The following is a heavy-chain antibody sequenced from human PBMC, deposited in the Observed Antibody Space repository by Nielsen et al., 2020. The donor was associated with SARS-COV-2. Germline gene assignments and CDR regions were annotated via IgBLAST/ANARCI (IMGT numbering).Heavy chain of an antibody. CDR1: GYTFTSYA. CDR2: INAGNGNT. CDR3: ATSGSYYDYFDY. D-gene: IGHD1-26*01. V-gene: IGHV1-3*01. J-gene: IGHJ4*02. Sequence: ASVKVSCKASGYTFTSYAMHWVRQAPGQRLEWMGGINAGNGNTKYSQKFQGRVTITRDTSASTAYMELSSLRSEDTAVYYCATSGSYYDYFDYWGQGTLVTVSS.